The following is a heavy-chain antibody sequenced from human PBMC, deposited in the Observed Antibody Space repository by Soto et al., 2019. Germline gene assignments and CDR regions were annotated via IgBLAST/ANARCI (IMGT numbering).Heavy chain of an antibody. J-gene: IGHJ3*02. V-gene: IGHV3-33*01. Sequence: PGGSLRLSCAASGFTFSSYGMHWVRQAPGKGLEWVAVIWYDGSNKYYADSVKGRFTISRDNSKNTLYLQMNSLRAEDTAVYYCARINGATNAFDIWGQGTMVTVSS. D-gene: IGHD1-26*01. CDR1: GFTFSSYG. CDR3: ARINGATNAFDI. CDR2: IWYDGSNK.